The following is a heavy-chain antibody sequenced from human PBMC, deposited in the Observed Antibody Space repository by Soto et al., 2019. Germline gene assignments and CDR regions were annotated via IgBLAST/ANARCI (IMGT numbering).Heavy chain of an antibody. J-gene: IGHJ6*02. Sequence: GGSLRLSCAASGIIFSSYSMNWVRQAPGKGLEWVSAMSSTGSHIYYADSVKGRFTISRDNAKKSLFLEMNSLRAEDTAVYYCARDNIGDITMTLHGMDVWGQGTTVTVSS. CDR3: ARDNIGDITMTLHGMDV. CDR1: GIIFSSYS. V-gene: IGHV3-21*01. D-gene: IGHD3-22*01. CDR2: MSSTGSHI.